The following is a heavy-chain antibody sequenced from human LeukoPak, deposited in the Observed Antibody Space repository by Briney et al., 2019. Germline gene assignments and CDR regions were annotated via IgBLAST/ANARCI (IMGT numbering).Heavy chain of an antibody. CDR2: INHSGST. Sequence: SETLSLTCAVYGGSFSGYYWSWIRQPPGKGLEWIGEINHSGSTNYNPSLKSRATISVDTSKNQFSLKLSSVTAADTAVYYCARAQYSYGRRSWFDPWGQGTLVTVSS. J-gene: IGHJ5*02. CDR3: ARAQYSYGRRSWFDP. V-gene: IGHV4-34*01. CDR1: GGSFSGYY. D-gene: IGHD5-18*01.